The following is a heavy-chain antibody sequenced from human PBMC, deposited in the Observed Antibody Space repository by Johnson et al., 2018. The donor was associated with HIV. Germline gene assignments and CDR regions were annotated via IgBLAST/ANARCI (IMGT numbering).Heavy chain of an antibody. CDR2: ISYDGSNK. Sequence: QVQLVESGGGLVKPGGSLRLSCAASGFTFSDYYMSWIRQAPGKGLEWVAAISYDGSNKDYADSVKGRFTISRDNSKNTLYLQMNSLRAEDTAVYYCAGNVVAPAAYDFDIWGQGTMVTVSS. V-gene: IGHV3-30*03. D-gene: IGHD2-2*01. J-gene: IGHJ3*02. CDR1: GFTFSDYY. CDR3: AGNVVAPAAYDFDI.